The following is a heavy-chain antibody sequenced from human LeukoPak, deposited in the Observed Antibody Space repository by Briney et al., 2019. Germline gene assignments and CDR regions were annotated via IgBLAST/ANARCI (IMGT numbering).Heavy chain of an antibody. V-gene: IGHV3-23*01. CDR1: GFTFSSYA. CDR2: ISGSGGST. CDR3: AKDPYYDILTGPDY. Sequence: GGSLRLSCAASGFTFSSYAMSWVRQAPGKGLEWVSAISGSGGSTYYADSVKGRFTTSRDNSKNTLYLQMNSLRAEDTAVYYCAKDPYYDILTGPDYWGQGTLVTVSS. J-gene: IGHJ4*02. D-gene: IGHD3-9*01.